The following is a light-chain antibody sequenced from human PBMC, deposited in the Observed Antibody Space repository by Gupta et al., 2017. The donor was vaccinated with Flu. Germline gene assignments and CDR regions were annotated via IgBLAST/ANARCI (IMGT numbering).Light chain of an antibody. CDR1: QSVSSN. J-gene: IGKJ4*01. V-gene: IGKV3-15*01. CDR3: QQYNNCPQV. Sequence: PATVSVSPGERATLSGRASQSVSSNLAWYQQKPGQAPRLLIYGASTRAAGIPARFSGSGSGAEFTLTISSLQSDDFAVYHCQQYNNCPQVFGGGTKVEIK. CDR2: GAS.